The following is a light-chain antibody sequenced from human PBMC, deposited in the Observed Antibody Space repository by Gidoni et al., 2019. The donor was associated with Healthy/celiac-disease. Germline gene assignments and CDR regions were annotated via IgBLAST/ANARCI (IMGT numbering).Light chain of an antibody. CDR3: QQYSNWWT. J-gene: IGKJ1*01. CDR2: DAS. V-gene: IGKV3-11*01. Sequence: EIVLTQSPATLSLSPGERATLSCRASQSVSSYLAWYQQKPGQAPRLLIYDASNRATGIPARFSGSGSGTDFTLTISSLEPEDFAVYYCQQYSNWWTFGQXTKVEIK. CDR1: QSVSSY.